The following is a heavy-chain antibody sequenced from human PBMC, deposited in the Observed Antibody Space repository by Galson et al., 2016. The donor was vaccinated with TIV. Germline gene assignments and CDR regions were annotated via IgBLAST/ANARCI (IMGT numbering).Heavy chain of an antibody. Sequence: SVKVSCKASGGTFFSSYAISWVRQAPGQGLEWMGRIIPIFHTANYAQKFQGRATITADESTSTAYMELRSLRSEDTAVYYCARDRGPGTYCGGDCYPDYWGQGTLVTVSS. CDR1: GGTFFSSYA. D-gene: IGHD2-21*02. J-gene: IGHJ4*02. CDR2: IIPIFHTA. V-gene: IGHV1-69*13. CDR3: ARDRGPGTYCGGDCYPDY.